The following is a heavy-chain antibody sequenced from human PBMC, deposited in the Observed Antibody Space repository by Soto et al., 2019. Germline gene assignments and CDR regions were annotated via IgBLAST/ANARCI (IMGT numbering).Heavy chain of an antibody. CDR2: ISSSGSTI. CDR3: ARDSGRATGTSRHIFDF. V-gene: IGHV3-48*03. Sequence: PVGSLRLSCAASGFTFSSYEMNWFRQAPWKVLEWVSYISSSGSTIYYADSVKGRFTISRDNAKNSLYLQMNSLRAEDTAVYYCARDSGRATGTSRHIFDFWGLGTQVTVSS. D-gene: IGHD1-1*01. CDR1: GFTFSSYE. J-gene: IGHJ4*02.